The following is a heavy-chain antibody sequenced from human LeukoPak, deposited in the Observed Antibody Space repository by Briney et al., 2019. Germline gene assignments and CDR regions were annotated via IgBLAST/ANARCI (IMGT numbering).Heavy chain of an antibody. J-gene: IGHJ4*02. V-gene: IGHV3-23*01. CDR3: AKDGAAYYYDTSGYYYFDY. Sequence: GGSLRLSCAASGFTFSSYAMSWVRQAPGKGLEWVSAISGSGGSTYYADSVEGRFTISRDNSKNTLYLQMNSLRAEDTAVYYCAKDGAAYYYDTSGYYYFDYWGQGTLVTVSS. CDR1: GFTFSSYA. CDR2: ISGSGGST. D-gene: IGHD3-22*01.